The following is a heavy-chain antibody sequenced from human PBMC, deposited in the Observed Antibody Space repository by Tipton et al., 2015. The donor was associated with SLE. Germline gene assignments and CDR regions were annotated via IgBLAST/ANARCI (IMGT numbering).Heavy chain of an antibody. D-gene: IGHD3-22*01. V-gene: IGHV3-23*03. CDR2: IYSGGST. CDR3: ARESTMIVVAHYGMDV. J-gene: IGHJ6*02. CDR1: GFAFSSYA. Sequence: SLRLSCAASGFAFSSYAMNWVRQAPGKGLEWVSVIYSGGSTDYADSVKGRFSISRENSKNTLYLQMNSLRAEDTAVYYCARESTMIVVAHYGMDVWGQGTTVTVSS.